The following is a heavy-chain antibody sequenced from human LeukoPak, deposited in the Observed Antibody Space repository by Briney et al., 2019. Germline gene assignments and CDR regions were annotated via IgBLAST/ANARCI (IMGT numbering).Heavy chain of an antibody. J-gene: IGHJ4*02. CDR3: ARRAQDFWSGYFDY. CDR2: IYYSGST. CDR1: GGSISSGDYS. V-gene: IGHV4-30-4*01. D-gene: IGHD3-3*01. Sequence: SETLSLTCTVSGGSISSGDYSWSWIRQPPGKGLEWIGYIYYSGSTYYNPSLKSRVTISVDTSKNQFSLKLSSVTAADTAVYYCARRAQDFWSGYFDYWGQGTLVTVSS.